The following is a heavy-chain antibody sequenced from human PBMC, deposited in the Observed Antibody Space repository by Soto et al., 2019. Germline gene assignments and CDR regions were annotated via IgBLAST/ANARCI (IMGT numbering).Heavy chain of an antibody. Sequence: GGSLRLSCAASGFTFGDYWMHWVRQPPGKGPEWVSRMTGDGRTTQYADSVKGRFTASRDNAKSTLYLQMSSLRAEDTAAYYCATAEVDYWGPGTLVTVSS. CDR3: ATAEVDY. V-gene: IGHV3-74*03. CDR1: GFTFGDYW. CDR2: MTGDGRTT. J-gene: IGHJ4*02.